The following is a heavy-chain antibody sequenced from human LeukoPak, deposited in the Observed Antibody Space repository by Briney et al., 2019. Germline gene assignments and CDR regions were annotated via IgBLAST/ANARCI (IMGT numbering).Heavy chain of an antibody. J-gene: IGHJ4*02. CDR2: ISAYNGGT. Sequence: ASVKVSCKASGYTFTNYGISWVRQAPGQGLELVGWISAYNGGTNYAQKFQGRVTLTTDTSTTTAYMELRSLRSDDTAVYYCARDLGGGDRELTDYWGQGTLVTVSS. D-gene: IGHD2-21*02. CDR3: ARDLGGGDRELTDY. V-gene: IGHV1-18*01. CDR1: GYTFTNYG.